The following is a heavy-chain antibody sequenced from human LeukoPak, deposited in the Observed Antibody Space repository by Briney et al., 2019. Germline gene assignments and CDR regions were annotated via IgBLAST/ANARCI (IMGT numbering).Heavy chain of an antibody. V-gene: IGHV4-59*08. CDR2: MFDSEST. Sequence: SETLSLTCTVSGGSIRIYFWSWIRQPPGKGLEWIGYMFDSESTNHNPSLKSRVTISVDASKNQFSLKLSSVTAADTAVYYCARYPSNHYESSGPPYWGQGTLVTVSS. CDR1: GGSIRIYF. J-gene: IGHJ4*02. CDR3: ARYPSNHYESSGPPY. D-gene: IGHD3-22*01.